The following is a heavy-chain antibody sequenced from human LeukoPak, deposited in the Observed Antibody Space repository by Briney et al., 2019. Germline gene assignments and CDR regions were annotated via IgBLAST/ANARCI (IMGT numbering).Heavy chain of an antibody. V-gene: IGHV3-23*01. CDR2: ISGSGGST. Sequence: GGSLRLSCAASGFTFSSYGMSWVRQAPGKGLEWVSAISGSGGSTYYADSVKGRFTISRDNSKNTLYLQMNSLRAEDTAVYYCAKGMIGSGWYYFDYWGQGTLVTVSS. CDR1: GFTFSSYG. CDR3: AKGMIGSGWYYFDY. J-gene: IGHJ4*02. D-gene: IGHD6-19*01.